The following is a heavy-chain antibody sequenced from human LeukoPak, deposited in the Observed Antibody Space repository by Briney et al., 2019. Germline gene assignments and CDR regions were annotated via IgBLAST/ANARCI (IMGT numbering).Heavy chain of an antibody. V-gene: IGHV4-34*01. D-gene: IGHD3-10*01. Sequence: SETLSLTCAVYGGSFSGYYWSWIRQPPGKGLEWIGEIHHSGSNNYNPSLKSRVTISVDTSKNQFSLKLSSVTAADTAVYYCARGLRGGTYYYYGMDVWGKGTTVTVSS. J-gene: IGHJ6*04. CDR3: ARGLRGGTYYYYGMDV. CDR1: GGSFSGYY. CDR2: IHHSGSN.